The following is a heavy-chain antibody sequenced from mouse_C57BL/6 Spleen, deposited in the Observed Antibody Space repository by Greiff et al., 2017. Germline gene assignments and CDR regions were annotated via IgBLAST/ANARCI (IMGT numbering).Heavy chain of an antibody. Sequence: EVKLMESGGGLVKPGGSLKLSCAASGFTFSSYAMSWVRQTPEKRLEWVATISDGGSYTYYPDNVKGRFTLSRDNAKNNLYLQMSHLKSEDTAMYYCARGNYDYDYDYWGQGTTLTVSS. D-gene: IGHD2-4*01. J-gene: IGHJ2*01. CDR1: GFTFSSYA. V-gene: IGHV5-4*03. CDR2: ISDGGSYT. CDR3: ARGNYDYDYDY.